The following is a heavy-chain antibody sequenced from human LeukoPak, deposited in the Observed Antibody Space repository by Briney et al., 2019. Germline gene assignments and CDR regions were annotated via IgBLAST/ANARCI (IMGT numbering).Heavy chain of an antibody. Sequence: ASVKVSCKASGYTFTSYHMHWVRQAPGQGLEWMGIINPRGSTTYAQKFQGRVTMTRDTSTSTVYMELSSLRSEDTAVYYCARGATVTDFDYWGQGTLVTVSS. CDR1: GYTFTSYH. V-gene: IGHV1-46*01. CDR3: ARGATVTDFDY. J-gene: IGHJ4*02. D-gene: IGHD4-17*01. CDR2: INPRGST.